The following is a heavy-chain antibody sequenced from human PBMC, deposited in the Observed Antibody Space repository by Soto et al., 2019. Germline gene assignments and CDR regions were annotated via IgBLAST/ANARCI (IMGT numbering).Heavy chain of an antibody. CDR2: IIPILGIA. J-gene: IGHJ6*03. Sequence: QVQLVQSGAEVKKPGSSVKVSCKASGGTFSSYTISWVRQAPGQGLEWMGRIIPILGIANYAQKFQGRVTSTADKSTRTAYMELSSLRSEDTAVYYCARGLPPLFDYCSSTSCPNYYYYYMDVWGKGTTVTVSS. V-gene: IGHV1-69*02. CDR3: ARGLPPLFDYCSSTSCPNYYYYYMDV. CDR1: GGTFSSYT. D-gene: IGHD2-2*01.